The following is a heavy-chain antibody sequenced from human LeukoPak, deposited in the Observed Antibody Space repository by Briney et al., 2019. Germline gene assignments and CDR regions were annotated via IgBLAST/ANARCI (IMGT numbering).Heavy chain of an antibody. CDR1: GFTFSSYA. CDR2: ISYDGSNK. J-gene: IGHJ6*02. D-gene: IGHD2-15*01. V-gene: IGHV3-30*18. Sequence: PGGSLRLSCAASGFTFSSYAMHWVRQAPGKGLEWVAVISYDGSNKYYADSVKGRFTISRDNSKNTLYLQMNSLRAEDTAVYYCAKEVGYCSGGSCYPKYYYYYGMDVWGQGTTVTVSS. CDR3: AKEVGYCSGGSCYPKYYYYYGMDV.